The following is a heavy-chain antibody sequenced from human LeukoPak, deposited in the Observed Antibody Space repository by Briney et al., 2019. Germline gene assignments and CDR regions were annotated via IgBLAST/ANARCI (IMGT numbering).Heavy chain of an antibody. CDR3: ARQLGYCSDGSCHFDY. CDR1: GFTFSNYA. J-gene: IGHJ4*02. V-gene: IGHV3-23*01. Sequence: YPGGSLRLSCAASGFTFSNYAMSWVRRAPGRGLEWLSAISSSGGSTYYADSVKGRFTISRDNSKNTLHLQMNSLRTEDTAVYHCARQLGYCSDGSCHFDYWGQGTLVTVSS. D-gene: IGHD2-15*01. CDR2: ISSSGGST.